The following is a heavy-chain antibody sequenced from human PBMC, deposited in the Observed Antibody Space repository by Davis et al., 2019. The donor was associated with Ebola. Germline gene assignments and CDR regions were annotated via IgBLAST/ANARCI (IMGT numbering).Heavy chain of an antibody. Sequence: PSETLSLTCTVSGGSISSGGYYWSWIRQHPGKGLEWIGYIYYSGSTYYNPSLKSRVTISVDTSKNQFSLKLSSVTAADTAVYYCARWVYYDILTGYYGGYGLDVWGQGTTVTVSS. D-gene: IGHD3-9*01. CDR3: ARWVYYDILTGYYGGYGLDV. CDR1: GGSISSGGYY. J-gene: IGHJ6*02. V-gene: IGHV4-31*03. CDR2: IYYSGST.